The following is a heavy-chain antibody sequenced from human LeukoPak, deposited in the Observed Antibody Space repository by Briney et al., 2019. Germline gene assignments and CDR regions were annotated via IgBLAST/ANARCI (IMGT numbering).Heavy chain of an antibody. CDR1: GGSISSSSYY. V-gene: IGHV4-39*07. J-gene: IGHJ4*02. D-gene: IGHD3-22*01. CDR3: ARVGDSSGYYLTGDYFDY. Sequence: SETLSLTCTVSGGSISSSSYYWGWVRQPPGKGLEWIGSIYYSGSTYYNPSLKSRVTISVDTSKNQFSLKLSSVTAADTAVYYCARVGDSSGYYLTGDYFDYWGQGTLVTVSS. CDR2: IYYSGST.